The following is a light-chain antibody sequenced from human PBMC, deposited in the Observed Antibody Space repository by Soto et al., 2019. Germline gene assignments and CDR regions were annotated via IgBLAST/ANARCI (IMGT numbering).Light chain of an antibody. V-gene: IGLV1-40*01. J-gene: IGLJ3*02. Sequence: QSVLTQPPSVSGAPGQRVTISCTGSSSNIGAGYDVHGYQQLPGTAPKLLIYGNSNRPSGVPDRFSGSKSGTSASLAITGLRAEGLDDYCCQSQGSNLSDRVFGGGTKLTVL. CDR1: SSNIGAGYD. CDR2: GNS. CDR3: QSQGSNLSDRV.